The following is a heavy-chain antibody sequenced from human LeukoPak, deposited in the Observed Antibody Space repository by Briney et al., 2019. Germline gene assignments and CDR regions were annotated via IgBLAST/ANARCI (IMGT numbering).Heavy chain of an antibody. CDR3: AKERRSSGYYDY. D-gene: IGHD3-22*01. J-gene: IGHJ4*02. Sequence: PGGSLRHSCAASGFTFSTYAMSWVRQAPGKGLEWVSAISGSGGSTYYADSVKGRFTISRDNSKNTLYLQMNSLRAEDTAVYYCAKERRSSGYYDYWGQGTLVTVSS. CDR2: ISGSGGST. V-gene: IGHV3-23*01. CDR1: GFTFSTYA.